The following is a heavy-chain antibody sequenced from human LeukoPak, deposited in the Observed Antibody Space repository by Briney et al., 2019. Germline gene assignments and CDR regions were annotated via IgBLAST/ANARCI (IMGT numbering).Heavy chain of an antibody. Sequence: GGSLRLSCTASGFIFSDYWMHWVRQAPGKGLLWVSRIHNDSSGTAYADAVKGRYTISRDNAKNTLYLEMNSLRAEDTAVYYCARERGGYCSSTTCSHAFDIWGQGTMVTVSS. CDR3: ARERGGYCSSTTCSHAFDI. V-gene: IGHV3-74*01. CDR2: IHNDSSGT. J-gene: IGHJ3*02. CDR1: GFIFSDYW. D-gene: IGHD2-2*01.